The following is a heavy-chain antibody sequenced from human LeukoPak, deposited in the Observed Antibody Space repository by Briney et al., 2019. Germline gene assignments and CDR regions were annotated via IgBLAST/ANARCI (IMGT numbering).Heavy chain of an antibody. Sequence: PSETLSLTCTVSGGSISSSNSYWGWIRQPPGKGLEWIGSIHYSGDTYYNPSLRGRLTFSVDTSKNQFSLKVTSVTAADTAVYYCARAYFSSWYMNWFDPWGQGTLVTVSS. CDR3: ARAYFSSWYMNWFDP. J-gene: IGHJ5*02. V-gene: IGHV4-39*01. D-gene: IGHD6-13*01. CDR1: GGSISSSNSY. CDR2: IHYSGDT.